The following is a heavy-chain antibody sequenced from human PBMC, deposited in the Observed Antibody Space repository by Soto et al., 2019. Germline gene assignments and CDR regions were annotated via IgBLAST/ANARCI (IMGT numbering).Heavy chain of an antibody. CDR1: GGSISSYY. Sequence: SETLSLTCTVSGGSISSYYWSWIRQPPGKGLEWIGYIYYSGSTNYNPSLKSRVTISVDTSKNQFSLKLSSVTAADTAVYYCARSYYYDSSGYYYQSPFDYWGQGTLVTVSS. D-gene: IGHD3-22*01. J-gene: IGHJ4*02. CDR2: IYYSGST. V-gene: IGHV4-59*08. CDR3: ARSYYYDSSGYYYQSPFDY.